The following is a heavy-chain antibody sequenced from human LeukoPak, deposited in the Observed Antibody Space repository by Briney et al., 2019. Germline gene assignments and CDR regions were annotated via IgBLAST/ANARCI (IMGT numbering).Heavy chain of an antibody. CDR2: IYYSGST. Sequence: SETLSLTCTVSGGSISSGGYYWSWIRQHPGKGLEWIGYIYYSGSTYYNPSLKSRVTISVDTSKNQFSLKLSSVTAADTAVYYCARRGYYDFWSDYSDYWGQGTLVTVSS. CDR1: GGSISSGGYY. V-gene: IGHV4-31*03. D-gene: IGHD3-3*01. CDR3: ARRGYYDFWSDYSDY. J-gene: IGHJ4*02.